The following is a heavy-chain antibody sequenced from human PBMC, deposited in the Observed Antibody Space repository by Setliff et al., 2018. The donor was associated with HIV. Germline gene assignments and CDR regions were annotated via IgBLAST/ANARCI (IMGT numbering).Heavy chain of an antibody. D-gene: IGHD3-22*01. J-gene: IGHJ4*02. V-gene: IGHV4-34*01. CDR1: GGSLSGYY. CDR2: INHSGST. Sequence: LSLTCAVYGGSLSGYYWSWIRQPPGKGLEWFGEINHSGSTNYNPSLKSRVTISVDTSKNQFSLKLSSVTAADTAVYYCAKPYYDISGYYFYYFDYWGQGTLVTVSS. CDR3: AKPYYDISGYYFYYFDY.